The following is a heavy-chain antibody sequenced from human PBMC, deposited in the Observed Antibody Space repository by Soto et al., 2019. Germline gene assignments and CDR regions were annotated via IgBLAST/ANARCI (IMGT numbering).Heavy chain of an antibody. J-gene: IGHJ4*02. Sequence: QVQLQESGPGLVEPSETLSLTCTVSGGSISSYYWSWIRQPPGKGLEWIGFIYYSGSTNYNPSLRRRSSISVDTSKNQFSLRLSSVTAADTAVYYCARHKHSGSYFYFDSWGQGTLVTVSS. CDR1: GGSISSYY. CDR3: ARHKHSGSYFYFDS. D-gene: IGHD3-10*01. CDR2: IYYSGST. V-gene: IGHV4-59*08.